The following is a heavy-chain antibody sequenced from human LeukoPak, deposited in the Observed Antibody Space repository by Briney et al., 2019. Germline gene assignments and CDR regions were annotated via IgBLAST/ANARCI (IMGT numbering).Heavy chain of an antibody. J-gene: IGHJ6*03. CDR3: ARDVTVIAARPDYYYYYMDV. Sequence: SETLSLTCAVYGGSFSGYYWSWIRQPPGKGLEWIGEINHSGSTNYNPSLKSRVTISVDTSKNQFSLKLSSVTAADTAVYYCARDVTVIAARPDYYYYYMDVWGKGTTLTVSS. D-gene: IGHD6-6*01. CDR2: INHSGST. CDR1: GGSFSGYY. V-gene: IGHV4-34*01.